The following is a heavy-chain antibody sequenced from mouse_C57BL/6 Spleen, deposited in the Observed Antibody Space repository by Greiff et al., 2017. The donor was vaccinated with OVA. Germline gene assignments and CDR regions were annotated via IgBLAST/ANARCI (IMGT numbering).Heavy chain of an antibody. V-gene: IGHV1-52*01. Sequence: VQLQQSGAELVRPGSSVKLSCKASGYTFTSYWMHWVKQRPIQGLEWIGNIDPSDSETHYNQKFKDKATLTVDKSSCTAYMQLSSLTSEDSAVYYCATLITTVVATGAMDYWGQGTSVTVSS. CDR2: IDPSDSET. J-gene: IGHJ4*01. CDR3: ATLITTVVATGAMDY. D-gene: IGHD1-1*01. CDR1: GYTFTSYW.